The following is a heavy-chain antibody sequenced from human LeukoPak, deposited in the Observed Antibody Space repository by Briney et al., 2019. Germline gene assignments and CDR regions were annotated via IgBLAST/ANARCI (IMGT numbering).Heavy chain of an antibody. CDR3: AASPDYYDSSGYSYYFDY. J-gene: IGHJ4*02. Sequence: SVKVSCKASGFTFTSSAVQWVRQARGQRLEWIGWIVVGSGNTNYAQKFQERVTITRDMSTSTAYMELSSLRSEDTAVYYCAASPDYYDSSGYSYYFDYWGQGTLVTVSS. CDR2: IVVGSGNT. CDR1: GFTFTSSA. D-gene: IGHD3-22*01. V-gene: IGHV1-58*01.